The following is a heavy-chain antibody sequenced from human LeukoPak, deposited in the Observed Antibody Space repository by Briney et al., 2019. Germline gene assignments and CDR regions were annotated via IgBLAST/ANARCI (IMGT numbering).Heavy chain of an antibody. CDR3: TREFSSKLEWLAYVTGDNAFDV. J-gene: IGHJ3*01. CDR2: VNPKTGGT. Sequence: GGSLRVSCMAFGYSFTGYHLRWVRQAPRQGLEWMGWVNPKTGGTNYARKFQGRVTMTRDTSINTVNMELSRLTSDDTAVYYCTREFSSKLEWLAYVTGDNAFDVWGQGTMITVS. V-gene: IGHV1-2*02. CDR1: GYSFTGYH. D-gene: IGHD3-3*01.